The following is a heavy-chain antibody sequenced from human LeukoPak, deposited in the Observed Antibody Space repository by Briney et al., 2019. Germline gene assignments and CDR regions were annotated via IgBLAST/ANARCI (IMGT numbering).Heavy chain of an antibody. J-gene: IGHJ4*02. V-gene: IGHV3-53*01. CDR2: IYTGGGT. CDR3: ARLKSQNYFDS. CDR1: GFTDSSNY. Sequence: GGSLRLSCAASGFTDSSNYMTWVRQAPGKGLEWVSVIYTGGGTYYADSVKGRFTVSRDNSKNTLYLQLNSLRAEDTAVYYCARLKSQNYFDSWGRGTLVTVSS.